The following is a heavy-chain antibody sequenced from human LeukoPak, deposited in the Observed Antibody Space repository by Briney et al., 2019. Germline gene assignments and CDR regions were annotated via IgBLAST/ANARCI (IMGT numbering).Heavy chain of an antibody. CDR2: IKQDGSEK. CDR3: ARVLGVGATTFDY. CDR1: GFTFSSYW. Sequence: PGGSLRLSXAASGFTFSSYWMSWVRQAPGKGLEWVANIKQDGSEKDYVDSVKGRFTISRDNAKNSLYLQMNSLRAEDTAVYYCARVLGVGATTFDYWGQGTLVTVSS. V-gene: IGHV3-7*01. D-gene: IGHD1-26*01. J-gene: IGHJ4*02.